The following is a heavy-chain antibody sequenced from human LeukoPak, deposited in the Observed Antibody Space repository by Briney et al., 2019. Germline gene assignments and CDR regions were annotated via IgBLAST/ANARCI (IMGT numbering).Heavy chain of an antibody. D-gene: IGHD3-22*01. J-gene: IGHJ4*02. CDR1: GGTFSSYA. CDR2: IIPIFGTA. V-gene: IGHV1-69*06. CDR3: ATDYYYDSSGSYYTIDY. Sequence: GASVKVSCKASGGTFSSYAISWVRQAPGQGLEWMGGIIPIFGTANYAQKFRGRVTITADKSTRTAYMELSSLRSEDTAVYYCATDYYYDSSGSYYTIDYWGQGTLVTVSS.